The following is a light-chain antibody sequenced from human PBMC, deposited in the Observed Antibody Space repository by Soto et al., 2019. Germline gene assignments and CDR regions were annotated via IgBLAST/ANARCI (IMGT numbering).Light chain of an antibody. CDR1: SSDVGGYNN. J-gene: IGLJ3*02. Sequence: QSAPTQPPSASGSPGQSATISCTGTSSDVGGYNNVSWYQQYPGKAPKLMIYEVSKRPSGVPDRFSGSKSGNTASLTVSGLQAEDEADYYCSSYAGSSTWVFGEGTKLTVL. CDR3: SSYAGSSTWV. V-gene: IGLV2-8*01. CDR2: EVS.